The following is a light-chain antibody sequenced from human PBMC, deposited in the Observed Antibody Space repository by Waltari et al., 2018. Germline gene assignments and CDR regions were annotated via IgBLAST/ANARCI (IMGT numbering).Light chain of an antibody. Sequence: QSALTQPASVSASPGHSITISCTGTSSAVGGYNYVSWYQQHPGKAPNLMIYDVSKRPSGVSNRFSGSKSGNTASLTISGLQAEDEADYYCSSYTSSSLYVFGTGTKVTVL. CDR1: SSAVGGYNY. CDR2: DVS. J-gene: IGLJ1*01. CDR3: SSYTSSSLYV. V-gene: IGLV2-14*01.